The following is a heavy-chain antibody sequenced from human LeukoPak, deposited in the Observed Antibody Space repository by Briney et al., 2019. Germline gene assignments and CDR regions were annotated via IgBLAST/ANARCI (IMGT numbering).Heavy chain of an antibody. CDR2: ISWNSGSI. CDR3: AKDISCSGGSCYRSFDY. V-gene: IGHV3-9*01. J-gene: IGHJ4*02. CDR1: GFTFDDYA. Sequence: PGGSLRLSCAASGFTFDDYAMHWVRQAPGKGLEWVSGISWNSGSIGYADSVKGRFTISRDNAKNSLYLQMNSLRAEDTALYYCAKDISCSGGSCYRSFDYRGQGTLVTVSS. D-gene: IGHD2-15*01.